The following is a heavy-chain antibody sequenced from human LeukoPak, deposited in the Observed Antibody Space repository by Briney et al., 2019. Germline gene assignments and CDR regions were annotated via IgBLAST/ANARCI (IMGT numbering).Heavy chain of an antibody. CDR1: AFTFRSYW. V-gene: IGHV3-74*01. CDR2: IKSDGSST. CDR3: ARERKYDSNFDY. Sequence: GGSLRLSCEASAFTFRSYWMHWVRQAPGKGLVWVSRIKSDGSSTSYADSVKGRFTISRDNAKNTLYLQMNSLRAEDTAVYYCARERKYDSNFDYWGQGTLVTVSS. J-gene: IGHJ4*02. D-gene: IGHD1-1*01.